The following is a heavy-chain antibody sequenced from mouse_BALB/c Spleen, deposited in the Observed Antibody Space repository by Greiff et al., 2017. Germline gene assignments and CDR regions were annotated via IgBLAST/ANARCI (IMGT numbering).Heavy chain of an antibody. D-gene: IGHD1-1*01. CDR2: INPYNDGT. V-gene: IGHV1-14*01. CDR1: GYTFTSYV. Sequence: VQLQQSGPELVKPGASVKMSCKASGYTFTSYVMHWVKQKPGQGLEWIGYINPYNDGTKYNEKFKGKATLTADTSSSTAYMQLSSLTSEDSAVYFCARPDYYGSSHYYAMDYWGQGTSVTVSS. J-gene: IGHJ4*01. CDR3: ARPDYYGSSHYYAMDY.